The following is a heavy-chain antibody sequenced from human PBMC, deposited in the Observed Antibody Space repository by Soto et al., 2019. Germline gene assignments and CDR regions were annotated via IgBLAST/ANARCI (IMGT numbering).Heavy chain of an antibody. CDR3: ARWDEGSTYGMDV. CDR2: ISSSSSYT. CDR1: GFTFSDYY. V-gene: IGHV3-11*06. J-gene: IGHJ6*02. D-gene: IGHD1-26*01. Sequence: PGGSLRLSCAASGFTFSDYYMSWIRQAPGKGLEWVSYISSSSSYTNYADSVKGRFTISRDNAKNSLYLQMNSLRAEDTAVYYCARWDEGSTYGMDVWGQGTTVTVSS.